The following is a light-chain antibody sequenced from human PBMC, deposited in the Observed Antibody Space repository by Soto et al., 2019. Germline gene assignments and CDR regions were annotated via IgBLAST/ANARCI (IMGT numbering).Light chain of an antibody. V-gene: IGKV3-15*01. J-gene: IGKJ5*01. Sequence: EIVMTQSPVTLSVSPGERVTLSCRASQSVSSNLAWYQQKPGQAPSLLIYGAFTRATGIPARFSGSASGTEFTLTISSLQSEDFAVYYCQQYNNWPRTFGQGTRLEIK. CDR1: QSVSSN. CDR2: GAF. CDR3: QQYNNWPRT.